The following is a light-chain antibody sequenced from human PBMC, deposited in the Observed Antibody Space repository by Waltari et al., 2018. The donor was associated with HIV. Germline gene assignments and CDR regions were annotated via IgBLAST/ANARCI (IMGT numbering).Light chain of an antibody. CDR3: LSYADNNHWV. V-gene: IGLV2-8*01. J-gene: IGLJ3*02. Sequence: QSALTQPPSASGSPGQSVTISCTGTSSDVGGNNYVSWYQQHPGKAPKLIIYEVKERPSGVPDRFIGSKSGNTASLTVSGLQAEDEADYYCLSYADNNHWVFGGGTKVTVL. CDR1: SSDVGGNNY. CDR2: EVK.